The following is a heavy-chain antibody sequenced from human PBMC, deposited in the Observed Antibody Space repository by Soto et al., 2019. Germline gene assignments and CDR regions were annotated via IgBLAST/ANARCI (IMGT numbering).Heavy chain of an antibody. Sequence: EASVKVSCKASGYTFTSYAMHWVRQAPGKGLEWMGGFDPEDGETIYAQKFQGRVTMTEDTSTDTAYMELSSLRSEDTAVYYCATAYTVTPFDYWGQGTLVTVSS. CDR3: ATAYTVTPFDY. CDR2: FDPEDGET. J-gene: IGHJ4*02. D-gene: IGHD4-17*01. CDR1: GYTFTSYA. V-gene: IGHV1-24*01.